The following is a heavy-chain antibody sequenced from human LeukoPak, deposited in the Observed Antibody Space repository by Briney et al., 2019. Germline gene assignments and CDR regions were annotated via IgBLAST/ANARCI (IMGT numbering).Heavy chain of an antibody. CDR1: GGSISSYY. V-gene: IGHV4-59*12. Sequence: SETLSLTCTVSGGSISSYYWSWIRQPPGKGLEWIGYIHYSGSTNYNPSLKSRVTISVDTSKNQFSLKLSSVTAADTAVYYCARDGYYYDSSDYYRFDYWGQGTLVTVSS. CDR3: ARDGYYYDSSDYYRFDY. J-gene: IGHJ4*02. CDR2: IHYSGST. D-gene: IGHD3-22*01.